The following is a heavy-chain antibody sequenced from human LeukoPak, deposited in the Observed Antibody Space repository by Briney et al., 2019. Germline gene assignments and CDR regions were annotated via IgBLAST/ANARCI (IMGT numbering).Heavy chain of an antibody. CDR3: ARDIAAADPTHYYYYYGMDV. CDR2: IRYDGSNK. J-gene: IGHJ6*02. D-gene: IGHD6-13*01. CDR1: GFTFSSYG. V-gene: IGHV3-30*02. Sequence: GGSLRLSCAASGFTFSSYGMHWVRQAPGKGLEWVAFIRYDGSNKYYADSVKGRFTISRDNSKNTLYLQMNSLRAEDTAVYYCARDIAAADPTHYYYYYGMDVWGQGTTVTVSS.